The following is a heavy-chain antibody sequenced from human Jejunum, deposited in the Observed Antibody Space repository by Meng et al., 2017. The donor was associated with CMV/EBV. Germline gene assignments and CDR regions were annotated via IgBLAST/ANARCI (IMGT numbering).Heavy chain of an antibody. CDR2: ISSSGSTI. J-gene: IGHJ6*02. CDR1: FSEYY. Sequence: FSEYYMSWISQAPGKGLEWVSYISSSGSTIYYADSVKGRFTISRDNAKNSLYLQMNSLRAEDTAVYYCAREARYYDSSGTSSGMDVWGQGTTVTVSS. D-gene: IGHD3-22*01. V-gene: IGHV3-11*04. CDR3: AREARYYDSSGTSSGMDV.